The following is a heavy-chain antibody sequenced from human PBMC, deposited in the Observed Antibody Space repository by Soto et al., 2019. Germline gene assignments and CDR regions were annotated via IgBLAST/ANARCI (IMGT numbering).Heavy chain of an antibody. V-gene: IGHV4-31*03. CDR3: ARSGQKGVATIKTPEYYFDY. D-gene: IGHD5-12*01. CDR2: IYYSGST. J-gene: IGHJ4*02. CDR1: GGSISSGGYY. Sequence: SETLSLTCTVSGGSISSGGYYWSWIRQHPGKGLEWIGYIYYSGSTYYNPSLKSRVTISVDTSKNQFSLKLSSVTAADTAVYYCARSGQKGVATIKTPEYYFDYWGQGTLVTVSS.